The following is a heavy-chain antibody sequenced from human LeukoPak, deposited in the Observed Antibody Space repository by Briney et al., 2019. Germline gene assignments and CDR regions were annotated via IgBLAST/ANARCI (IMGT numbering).Heavy chain of an antibody. J-gene: IGHJ6*03. CDR1: GYTFTGYY. Sequence: ASVKVSCKASGYTFTGYYMHWVRQAPGQGLEWMGWINPNSGGTNYAQKFQGRVTMTRDTSISIAYMELSRLRSDDTAVYYCARDHHGPLGYYMDVWGKGTTVTVSS. CDR2: INPNSGGT. D-gene: IGHD7-27*01. V-gene: IGHV1-2*02. CDR3: ARDHHGPLGYYMDV.